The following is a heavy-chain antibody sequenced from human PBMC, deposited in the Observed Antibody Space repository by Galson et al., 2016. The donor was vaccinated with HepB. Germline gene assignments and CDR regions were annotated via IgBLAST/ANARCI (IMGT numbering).Heavy chain of an antibody. J-gene: IGHJ4*02. Sequence: SLRLSCAASGFTFSRYTMHWVRQAPGKGLEWVAVISYDGSDKYYADSVRGRFTISRDNSKKTLYLQMNSLTVDDTAVYYCARPISACRTSSCYFFEYWGQGSPVTVSS. CDR1: GFTFSRYT. V-gene: IGHV3-30-3*01. CDR3: ARPISACRTSSCYFFEY. CDR2: ISYDGSDK. D-gene: IGHD1-7*01.